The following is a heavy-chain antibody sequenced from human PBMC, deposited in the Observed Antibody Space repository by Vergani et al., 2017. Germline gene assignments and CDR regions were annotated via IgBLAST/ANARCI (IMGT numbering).Heavy chain of an antibody. CDR2: ISYDGSNK. D-gene: IGHD6-13*01. CDR1: GFTFSSYG. V-gene: IGHV3-30*03. J-gene: IGHJ4*02. CDR3: ARQSSSWHLDY. Sequence: QVQLVESGGGVVQPGRSLRLSCAASGFTFSSYGMHWVRQAPGKGLEWVAVISYDGSNKYYADSVKGRFTISRDNSKNTLYLQMNSLRADDTAVYYCARQSSSWHLDYWGQGTLVTVSS.